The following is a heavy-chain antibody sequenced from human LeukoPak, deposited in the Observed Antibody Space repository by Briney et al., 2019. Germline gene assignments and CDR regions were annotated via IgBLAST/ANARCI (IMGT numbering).Heavy chain of an antibody. CDR1: GGSFSGYY. J-gene: IGHJ4*02. Sequence: PSETLSLTCAVYGGSFSGYYWSWIRQPPGKGLEWIGEINHSGSTNYNPSLKSRVTISVDTSKNQFSLKLSSVTAADTAVYYCAREGEYYDILAGYYTWFDYWAREPWSPSPQ. D-gene: IGHD3-9*01. CDR3: AREGEYYDILAGYYTWFDY. V-gene: IGHV4-34*01. CDR2: INHSGST.